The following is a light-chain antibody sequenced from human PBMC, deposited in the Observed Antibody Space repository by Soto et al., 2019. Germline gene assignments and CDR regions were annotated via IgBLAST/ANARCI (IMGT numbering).Light chain of an antibody. CDR3: TASADSRHVLYV. CDR1: RSNIGTNA. J-gene: IGLJ1*01. V-gene: IGLV1-44*01. Sequence: QSVLTQPPSASGTPGQRVTISCSGSRSNIGTNAVNWYQQLPGTAPRLLIYNNNNRPPGVPDRFSGSKSATSASLAVSGVLSDDEATYFCTASADSRHVLYVFGTGTKVTVL. CDR2: NNN.